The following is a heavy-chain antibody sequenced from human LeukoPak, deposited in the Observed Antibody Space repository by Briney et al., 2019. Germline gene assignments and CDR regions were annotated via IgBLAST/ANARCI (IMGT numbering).Heavy chain of an antibody. V-gene: IGHV4-61*05. D-gene: IGHD6-6*01. CDR3: ARLYGSSETYYYYYYMDV. CDR2: IYTSGST. CDR1: GGSISNSSYF. J-gene: IGHJ6*03. Sequence: PSETLSLTCSVSGGSISNSSYFWGWIRQPPGKGLEWIGYIYTSGSTNYNPSLKSRVTISVDTSKNQFSLKLSSVTAADTAVYYCARLYGSSETYYYYYYMDVWGKGTTVTVSS.